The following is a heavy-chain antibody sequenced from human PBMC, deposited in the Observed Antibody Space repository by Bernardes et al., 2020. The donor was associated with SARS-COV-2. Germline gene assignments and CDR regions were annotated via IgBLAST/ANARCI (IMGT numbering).Heavy chain of an antibody. V-gene: IGHV3-48*02. J-gene: IGHJ3*02. CDR2: FSSSTNTI. CDR3: ARQERRAFDI. CDR1: GFSLSNYN. D-gene: IGHD1-1*01. Sequence: GSLRLSCTASGFSLSNYNMNWVRQAPGKGLEWISYFSSSTNTIYYADSVQGRFTISRDNAKNSLYLQLDSLRQEDTAVYYCARQERRAFDIWGQGTMVTVSS.